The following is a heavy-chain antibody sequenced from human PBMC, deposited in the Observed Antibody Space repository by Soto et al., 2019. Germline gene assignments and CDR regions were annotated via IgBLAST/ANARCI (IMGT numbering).Heavy chain of an antibody. V-gene: IGHV1-2*02. CDR2: MNPKSGGT. CDR1: GYTFSAYY. Sequence: ASVKVSCTASGYTFSAYYTHWVRQAPVQGLERMGWMNPKSGGTYFGQKFQGRVTLTRDTSISTAYMEVNRLRSDDTAVYYCTRENIENRDGLYDAFDIWCQ. D-gene: IGHD2-15*01. J-gene: IGHJ3*02. CDR3: TRENIENRDGLYDAFDI.